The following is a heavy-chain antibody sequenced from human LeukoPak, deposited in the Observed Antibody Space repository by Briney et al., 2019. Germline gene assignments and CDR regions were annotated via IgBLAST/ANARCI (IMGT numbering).Heavy chain of an antibody. CDR3: AKRLGSGYYLDY. CDR2: IRYDGSNK. V-gene: IGHV3-30*02. J-gene: IGHJ4*02. CDR1: GFTFSSYG. Sequence: PGGSLRLSCAASGFTFSSYGMHWVRQAPGKGLEWVAFIRYDGSNKYYADSVKGRSTISRDNSKNTLYLQMNSLRAEDTAVYYCAKRLGSGYYLDYWGQGTLVTVSS. D-gene: IGHD3-22*01.